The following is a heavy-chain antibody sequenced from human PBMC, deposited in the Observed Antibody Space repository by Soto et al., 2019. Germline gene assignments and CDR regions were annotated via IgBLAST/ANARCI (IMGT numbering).Heavy chain of an antibody. J-gene: IGHJ5*02. D-gene: IGHD3-10*01. Sequence: SETLSLTCTVSGGSISSYYWSWIRQSPGKGLEWIGQIYYNGSTNYNPSLKSRVTISLDTFRHQFSLKLTSVSAADTAVYYCARDLRGGWFDPWGQGALVTVSS. V-gene: IGHV4-59*01. CDR2: IYYNGST. CDR1: GGSISSYY. CDR3: ARDLRGGWFDP.